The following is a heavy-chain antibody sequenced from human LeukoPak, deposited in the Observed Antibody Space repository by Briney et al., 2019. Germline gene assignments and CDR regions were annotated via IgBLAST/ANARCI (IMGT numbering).Heavy chain of an antibody. V-gene: IGHV3-74*01. CDR1: GFTVSDNY. J-gene: IGHJ4*02. Sequence: PGGSLRLSCAASGFTVSDNYMSWVRQAPGKGLVWVSRINSDGTSTNYADSVKGRFTISRDNAKNMLYLQMNSLRVDDTAVYYCVRGAPFDYWGQGTLVTVSS. CDR2: INSDGTST. CDR3: VRGAPFDY.